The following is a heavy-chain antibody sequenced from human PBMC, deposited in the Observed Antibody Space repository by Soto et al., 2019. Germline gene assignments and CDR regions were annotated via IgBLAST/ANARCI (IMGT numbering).Heavy chain of an antibody. D-gene: IGHD2-2*01. CDR3: AKDKAFAMSPIGCAFDI. V-gene: IGHV3-23*01. CDR1: GLTFTSYA. CDR2: IRGSGGST. Sequence: EVQLLESGGGLVQPGGSLRLSCAASGLTFTSYAMRWVRQAPGKALEWFSAIRGSGGSTYYADSVKGRFTISRDNSKNTLYLQMNSLRAEDTAVYYCAKDKAFAMSPIGCAFDIWGQGTMVTVSS. J-gene: IGHJ3*02.